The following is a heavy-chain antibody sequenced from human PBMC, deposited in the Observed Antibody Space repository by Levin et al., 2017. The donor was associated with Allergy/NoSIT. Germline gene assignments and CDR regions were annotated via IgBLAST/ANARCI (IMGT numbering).Heavy chain of an antibody. Sequence: PGGSLRLSCAASGFTFSSYSMNWVRQAPGKGLEWVSYISSSSSTIYYADSVKGRFTISRDNAKNSLYLQMNSLRAEDTAVYYCARDSETEYSSSSYFDYWGQGTLVTVSS. J-gene: IGHJ4*02. V-gene: IGHV3-48*01. CDR1: GFTFSSYS. D-gene: IGHD6-6*01. CDR3: ARDSETEYSSSSYFDY. CDR2: ISSSSSTI.